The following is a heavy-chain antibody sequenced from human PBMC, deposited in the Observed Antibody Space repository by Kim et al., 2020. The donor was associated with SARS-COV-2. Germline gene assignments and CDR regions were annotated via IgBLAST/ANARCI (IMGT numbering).Heavy chain of an antibody. Sequence: NTGNPTYAQGFTGRFVFSLDTSVSTAYLHISSLKAEDTAVYYCARGPADYWGQGTLVTVSS. J-gene: IGHJ4*02. CDR2: NTGNP. CDR3: ARGPADY. V-gene: IGHV7-4-1*02.